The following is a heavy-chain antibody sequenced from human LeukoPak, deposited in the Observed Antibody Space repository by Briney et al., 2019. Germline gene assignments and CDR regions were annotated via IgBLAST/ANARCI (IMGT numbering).Heavy chain of an antibody. CDR1: GYTFTSYD. D-gene: IGHD1-26*01. J-gene: IGHJ5*02. CDR3: ARDRWENGGFDP. Sequence: GASVKVSCKASGYTFTSYDINWVRQATGQGLEWMGWMNPNSGNTGYAQKFQGRVTMTRNTSISTAYMELSSLRSEDTAVYYCARDRWENGGFDPWGQGTLVTVSS. V-gene: IGHV1-8*01. CDR2: MNPNSGNT.